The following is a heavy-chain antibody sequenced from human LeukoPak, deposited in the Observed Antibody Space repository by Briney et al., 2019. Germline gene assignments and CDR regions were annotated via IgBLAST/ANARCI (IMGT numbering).Heavy chain of an antibody. V-gene: IGHV3-33*01. CDR2: IWYDGSNK. CDR1: GFTFSSYG. CDR3: PMGTFHNGSSTSCYLQPHPEFDY. J-gene: IGHJ4*02. Sequence: GGSLRLSCAASGFTFSSYGMHWLRQAPGKGLEWVAVIWYDGSNKYYADSVKGRFTISRDNSKNTLYLQMNSLRAEDTAGNYCPMGTFHNGSSTSCYLQPHPEFDYWGKGTLSPSPQ. D-gene: IGHD2-2*01.